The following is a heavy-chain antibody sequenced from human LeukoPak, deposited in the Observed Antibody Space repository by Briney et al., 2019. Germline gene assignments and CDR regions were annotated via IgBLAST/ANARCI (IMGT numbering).Heavy chain of an antibody. V-gene: IGHV4-38-2*02. Sequence: PSETLSLTCSVSGYSISSGYYWGWIRQPPGKGLEWIGNIYHSGSTYYNPSLKSRVTISVDTSKNQFSLKLGSVTAADTAVYYCARHSEYYYDSSGYFDYWGQGTLVTVSS. J-gene: IGHJ4*02. CDR3: ARHSEYYYDSSGYFDY. CDR2: IYHSGST. CDR1: GYSISSGYY. D-gene: IGHD3-22*01.